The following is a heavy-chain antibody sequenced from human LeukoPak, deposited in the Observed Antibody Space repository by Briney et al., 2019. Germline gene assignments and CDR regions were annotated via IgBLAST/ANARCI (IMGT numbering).Heavy chain of an antibody. J-gene: IGHJ6*02. V-gene: IGHV3-23*01. CDR3: AEEIEYCSSTSCYYYYGMDV. CDR1: GFTFSSYR. D-gene: IGHD2-2*01. Sequence: GGSLRLSCAASGFTFSSYRMNWVRRAPGKGLEWVSAISGSGGSTYYADSVKGRFTISRDNSKNTLYLQMNSLRAEDTAVYYCAEEIEYCSSTSCYYYYGMDVWGQGTTVTVSS. CDR2: ISGSGGST.